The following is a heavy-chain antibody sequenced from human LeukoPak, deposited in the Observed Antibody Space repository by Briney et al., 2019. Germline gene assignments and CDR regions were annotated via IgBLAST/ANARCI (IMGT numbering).Heavy chain of an antibody. Sequence: SETLSLTCTVSGYSISSGYYGGWIRQPPGEGLGWIGSIYHSGSTYYNPSLKSRVTISVDTSKNQFSLKLSSVTAADTAVYYCAREVEATPYYFDYWGQGTLVTVSS. CDR3: AREVEATPYYFDY. CDR2: IYHSGST. V-gene: IGHV4-38-2*02. D-gene: IGHD1-26*01. J-gene: IGHJ4*02. CDR1: GYSISSGYY.